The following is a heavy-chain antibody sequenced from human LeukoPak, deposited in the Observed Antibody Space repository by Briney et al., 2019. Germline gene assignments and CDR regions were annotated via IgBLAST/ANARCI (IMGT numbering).Heavy chain of an antibody. V-gene: IGHV4-59*08. CDR3: ARQAYGSETNFYPFDY. J-gene: IGHJ4*02. Sequence: GSLRLSCAASGFSFTNAWMSWVRQAPGKGLGWIGWISVSGSTTYNPSLKSRVTISLDTSRNQFSLRLSSVLVADTAVYHCARQAYGSETNFYPFDYWGPGTLVSVSS. CDR1: GFSFTNAW. D-gene: IGHD2-15*01. CDR2: ISVSGST.